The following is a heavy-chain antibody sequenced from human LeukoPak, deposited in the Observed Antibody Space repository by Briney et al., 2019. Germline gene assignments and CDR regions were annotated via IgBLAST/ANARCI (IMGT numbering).Heavy chain of an antibody. V-gene: IGHV3-74*01. J-gene: IGHJ4*02. Sequence: GGSLRLSCAASGFTFSDYWMHWVRQAPGKGLVWVSRVNGDGISTIYADSVKGRFTISRDNARNTLYLQMDSLRAEDTAVYYCAKDPGVVPAHYFDYWGQGTLVTVSS. CDR2: VNGDGIST. D-gene: IGHD2-2*01. CDR3: AKDPGVVPAHYFDY. CDR1: GFTFSDYW.